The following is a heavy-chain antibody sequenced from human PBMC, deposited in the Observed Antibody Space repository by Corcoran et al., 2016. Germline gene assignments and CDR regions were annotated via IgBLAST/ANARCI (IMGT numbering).Heavy chain of an antibody. CDR1: GGSFSGYY. CDR3: ARVLNRIVGGHLGFDP. D-gene: IGHD1-26*01. J-gene: IGHJ5*02. CDR2: INHSGST. V-gene: IGHV4-34*01. Sequence: QVQLQQWGAGLLKPSETLSLTCAVYGGSFSGYYWSWIRQPPGKGLEWIGEINHSGSTNYNPSPKSRVTITVDTSKNQFSLTLSSVTAADTAVYYCARVLNRIVGGHLGFDPWGQGTLVTVSS.